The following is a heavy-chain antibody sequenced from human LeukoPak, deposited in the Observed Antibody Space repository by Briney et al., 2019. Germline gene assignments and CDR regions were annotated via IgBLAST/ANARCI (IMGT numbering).Heavy chain of an antibody. CDR2: IKQDGSEK. V-gene: IGHV3-7*01. CDR1: GFTFSSYW. CDR3: CSSGYEDPRPYYFDY. D-gene: IGHD3-22*01. Sequence: GGSLRLSCAASGFTFSSYWMSWVRQAPGKGLEWVAHIKQDGSEKYYVDSVKGRFTISRDNAKNSLYLQMNSLRAEDTAVYYCCSSGYEDPRPYYFDYWGQGTLVTASS. J-gene: IGHJ4*02.